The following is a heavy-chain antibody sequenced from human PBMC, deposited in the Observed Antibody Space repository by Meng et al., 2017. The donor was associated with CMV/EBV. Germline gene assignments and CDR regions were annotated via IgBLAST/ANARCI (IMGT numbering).Heavy chain of an antibody. CDR3: ARHGDTAMVVGIDY. J-gene: IGHJ4*02. Sequence: VQLQGSGPGLGKPSETLSLTWTVSGGSISSYYWSWIRQPAGKGLEWIGRIYTSGSTNYNPSLKSRVTMSVDTSKNQFSLKLSSVTAADTAVYYCARHGDTAMVVGIDYWGQGTLVTVSS. D-gene: IGHD5-18*01. CDR2: IYTSGST. CDR1: GGSISSYY. V-gene: IGHV4-4*07.